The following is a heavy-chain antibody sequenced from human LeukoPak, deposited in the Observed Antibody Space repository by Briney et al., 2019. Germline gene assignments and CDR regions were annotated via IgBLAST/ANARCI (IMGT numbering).Heavy chain of an antibody. V-gene: IGHV4-59*01. J-gene: IGHJ4*02. CDR2: IYYSGST. Sequence: TSETLSLTCTVSGGSISSYYWSWIRQPPGKGLEWIGYIYYSGSTNYNPSLKSRVTISVDTSKNQFSLKLSSVTAADTAVYYCARSVVNGVDFDYWGQGTLVTVSS. D-gene: IGHD2-8*01. CDR3: ARSVVNGVDFDY. CDR1: GGSISSYY.